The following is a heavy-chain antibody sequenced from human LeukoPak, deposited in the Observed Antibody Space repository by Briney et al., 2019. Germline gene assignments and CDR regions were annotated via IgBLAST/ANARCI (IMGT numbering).Heavy chain of an antibody. J-gene: IGHJ4*02. CDR1: GFTFSSYT. CDR3: ARDLGTTMITSLGY. CDR2: ISSSSTYI. Sequence: PGGSLRLSCAASGFTFSSYTMNWVRRAPGKGLEWVSSISSSSTYIYYADSVEGRFTISRDNAENSLFLEMNSLRAEDTAVYYCARDLGTTMITSLGYWGQGTLVTVSS. D-gene: IGHD3-22*01. V-gene: IGHV3-21*01.